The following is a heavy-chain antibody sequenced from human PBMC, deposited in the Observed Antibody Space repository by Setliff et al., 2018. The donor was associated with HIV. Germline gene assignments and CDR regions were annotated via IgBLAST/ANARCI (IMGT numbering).Heavy chain of an antibody. CDR1: GISINGYY. CDR3: ARTRAPYFFDF. D-gene: IGHD1-26*01. V-gene: IGHV4-4*08. CDR2: VSSIGNT. J-gene: IGHJ4*02. Sequence: SETLSLTCSVSGISINGYYWSWIRQSPRTRLEWIGYVSSIGNTNYNPSLKSRVTISMDTSKNQFSLQLNSVTAADTAVYFCARTRAPYFFDFWGQGAQVTVSS.